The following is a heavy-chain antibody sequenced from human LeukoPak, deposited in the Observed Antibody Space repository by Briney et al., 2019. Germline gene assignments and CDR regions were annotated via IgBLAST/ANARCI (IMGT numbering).Heavy chain of an antibody. CDR3: ARIDWTPDY. Sequence: SETLSLTCTVSGGSISSSSYYWGWIRQPPGKGLEWIGSIYYSGSTYYNPSLKSRVTISVDTSKNQFSLKLSSVTAADTAVYYCARIDWTPDYWGQGTLVTVSS. CDR2: IYYSGST. V-gene: IGHV4-39*01. D-gene: IGHD3/OR15-3a*01. CDR1: GGSISSSSYY. J-gene: IGHJ4*02.